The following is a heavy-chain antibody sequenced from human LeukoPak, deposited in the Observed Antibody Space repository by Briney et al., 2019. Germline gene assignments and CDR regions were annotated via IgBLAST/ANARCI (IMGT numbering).Heavy chain of an antibody. Sequence: PSETLSLTCTVSGGSFSSGSYYWSWIRQPPGEGLEWIGYIYYSGSTNYNPSLKSRVTISVDTSKNQFSLKLSSVTAADTAVYYCARDPSIVGATGNYFDYWGQGTLVTVSS. CDR3: ARDPSIVGATGNYFDY. J-gene: IGHJ4*02. D-gene: IGHD1-26*01. CDR1: GGSFSSGSYY. V-gene: IGHV4-61*01. CDR2: IYYSGST.